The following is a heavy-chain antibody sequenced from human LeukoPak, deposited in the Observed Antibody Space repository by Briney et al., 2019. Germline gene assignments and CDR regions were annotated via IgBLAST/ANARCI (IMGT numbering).Heavy chain of an antibody. J-gene: IGHJ6*03. D-gene: IGHD2-2*01. Sequence: SETLSLTCSVSGGSINNYYWSWIRQPPGKGLEWIGNIHYSGSTNYNPSLKSRVSISVDTSKTQFSLKLSSVTAADTAVYCCARSVRRTSWPQTRIYYYYYMDVWGKGTTVTVSS. CDR2: IHYSGST. CDR1: GGSINNYY. V-gene: IGHV4-59*01. CDR3: ARSVRRTSWPQTRIYYYYYMDV.